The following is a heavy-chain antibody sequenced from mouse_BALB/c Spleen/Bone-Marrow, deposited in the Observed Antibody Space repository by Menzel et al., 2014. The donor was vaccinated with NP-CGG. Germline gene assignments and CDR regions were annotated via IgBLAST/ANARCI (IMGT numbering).Heavy chain of an antibody. Sequence: QVTLKESGAELMKPGASVKVSCKATGYTFSSYWIEWVKQRPGHGLEWIGEILPGSGNTNYNEKFKGKATFTADTSSNTAYMQLSSLTSEDSAVYYCARWAFDAWFAYWGQGTLVTVSA. CDR3: ARWAFDAWFAY. J-gene: IGHJ3*01. V-gene: IGHV1-9*01. D-gene: IGHD3-1*01. CDR1: GYTFSSYW. CDR2: ILPGSGNT.